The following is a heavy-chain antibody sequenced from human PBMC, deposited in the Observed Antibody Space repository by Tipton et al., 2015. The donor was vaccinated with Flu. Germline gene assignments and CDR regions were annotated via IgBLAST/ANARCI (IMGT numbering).Heavy chain of an antibody. D-gene: IGHD3-10*02. CDR2: IYHSGTT. J-gene: IGHJ4*02. V-gene: IGHV4-38-2*01. Sequence: TLSLTCSVSGYSIRSAYYWGWVRRPPGKGLEWIGTIYHSGTTYHNPSLKSRLTISVDTSKNQFSLRLSPVTAADTAVYYCARHTGDSVRGVIDYWGQGTLVTVSS. CDR1: GYSIRSAYY. CDR3: ARHTGDSVRGVIDY.